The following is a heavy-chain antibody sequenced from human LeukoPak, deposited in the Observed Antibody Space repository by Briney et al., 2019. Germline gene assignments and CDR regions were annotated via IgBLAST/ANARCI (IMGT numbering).Heavy chain of an antibody. D-gene: IGHD3-22*01. V-gene: IGHV3-23*01. CDR3: AKDGPTVGIVVVPRGDY. Sequence: GGSLRLSCAASGITFSSYAMSWVRQAPGKGLEWVSAISGSGGSTYYADSVKGRFTISRDNSKNTLYLQMNSLRAEDTAVYYCAKDGPTVGIVVVPRGDYWGQGTLVTVSS. CDR2: ISGSGGST. J-gene: IGHJ4*02. CDR1: GITFSSYA.